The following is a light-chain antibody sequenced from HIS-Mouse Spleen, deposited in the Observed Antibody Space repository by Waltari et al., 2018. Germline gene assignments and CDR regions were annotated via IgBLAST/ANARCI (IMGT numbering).Light chain of an antibody. CDR2: KVS. J-gene: IGKJ3*01. CDR1: QSLVHSDGNTY. Sequence: DVVMTQSPLSLHVTLGQPASISCRSSQSLVHSDGNTYLNWFQQRPGQSPRRLIYKVSNRDSGVPDRFSGSGSGTDFTLKISRVEAEDVGVYYCMQGTHWPPFTFGPGTKVDIK. V-gene: IGKV2-30*02. CDR3: MQGTHWPPFT.